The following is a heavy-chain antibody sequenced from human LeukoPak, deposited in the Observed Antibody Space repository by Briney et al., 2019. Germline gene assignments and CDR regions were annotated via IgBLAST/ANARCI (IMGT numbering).Heavy chain of an antibody. Sequence: GESLKISCKGSGYSFTSYWIGWVRQAPGKGLEWVSSISSSSSYIYYADSVKGRFTISRDNAKNSLYLQMNSLRAEDTAVYYCARDWYCSGGSCYSFDYWGQGTLVTVSS. CDR2: ISSSSSYI. D-gene: IGHD2-15*01. V-gene: IGHV3-21*01. CDR3: ARDWYCSGGSCYSFDY. J-gene: IGHJ4*02. CDR1: GYSFTSYW.